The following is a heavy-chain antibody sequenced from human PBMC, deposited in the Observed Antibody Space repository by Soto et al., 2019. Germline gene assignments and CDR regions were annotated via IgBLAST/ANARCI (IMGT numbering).Heavy chain of an antibody. Sequence: ASVKVSCKAAGYTFSTYNMHWVRLAPGQGREWMGFINPSGGSTSYAQRFQGRVTMARDTSTSTVYMELSSLRSEDTAVYYCARALPAAHFDFWGQGTLVTVSS. V-gene: IGHV1-46*03. J-gene: IGHJ4*02. CDR1: GYTFSTYN. D-gene: IGHD2-2*01. CDR2: INPSGGST. CDR3: ARALPAAHFDF.